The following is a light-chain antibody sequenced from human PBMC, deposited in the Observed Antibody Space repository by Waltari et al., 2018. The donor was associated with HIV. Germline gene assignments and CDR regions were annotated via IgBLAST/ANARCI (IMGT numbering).Light chain of an antibody. CDR2: LGS. Sequence: DIAMTQSPLSLPVTPGEPASISCRSSQSLLHSNGYNCLDGYQQKPGQSPQLLIYLGSNRASGVPDRFSGSGSGTDFTLKISRVEAEDVGVYYCMQALATFGGGTKVEIK. CDR1: QSLLHSNGYNC. CDR3: MQALAT. V-gene: IGKV2-28*01. J-gene: IGKJ4*01.